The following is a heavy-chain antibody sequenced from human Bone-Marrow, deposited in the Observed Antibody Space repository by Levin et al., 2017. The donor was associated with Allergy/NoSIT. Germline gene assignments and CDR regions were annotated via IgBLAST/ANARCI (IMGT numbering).Heavy chain of an antibody. CDR1: GGSISSGVYF. V-gene: IGHV4-31*03. D-gene: IGHD3-3*01. CDR2: VSHSGIT. CDR3: ARGITVFGVVLAVNDAFDI. J-gene: IGHJ3*02. Sequence: PSETLSLTCTVSGGSISSGVYFWSWIRQLPGKGLEWIGYVSHSGITFYNQSLKSRVTISGDTSKSLFSLNLSSVTAADTAVYYCARGITVFGVVLAVNDAFDIWGQGTMATVSS.